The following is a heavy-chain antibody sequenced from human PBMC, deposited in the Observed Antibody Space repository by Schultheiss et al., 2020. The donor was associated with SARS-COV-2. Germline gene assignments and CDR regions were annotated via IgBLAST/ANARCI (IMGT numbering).Heavy chain of an antibody. CDR1: GFTFSSYA. J-gene: IGHJ4*02. CDR2: ISRSSSYS. V-gene: IGHV3-21*01. CDR3: VKDLGGYYFDY. D-gene: IGHD3-22*01. Sequence: GGSLRLSCSASGFTFSSYAMHWVRQAPGKGLEWVSSISRSSSYSFYADSVKGRFTISRDNSKNTLYLQMNSLRAEDTAVYYCVKDLGGYYFDYWGQGTLVTVSS.